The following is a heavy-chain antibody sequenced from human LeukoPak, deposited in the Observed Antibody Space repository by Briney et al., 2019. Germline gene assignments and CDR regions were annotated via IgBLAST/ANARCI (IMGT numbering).Heavy chain of an antibody. CDR1: GYTFTELS. J-gene: IGHJ4*02. Sequence: ASVKVSCKVSGYTFTELSMHWVRQAPGKGLEWMGGFDPEDGETIYAQKFQGRVTMTEDTSTDTAYMELSSLRSEDTAVYYCATVTPAVLRYFDWLSLVFDYWGQGTLVTVSS. CDR3: ATVTPAVLRYFDWLSLVFDY. CDR2: FDPEDGET. V-gene: IGHV1-24*01. D-gene: IGHD3-9*01.